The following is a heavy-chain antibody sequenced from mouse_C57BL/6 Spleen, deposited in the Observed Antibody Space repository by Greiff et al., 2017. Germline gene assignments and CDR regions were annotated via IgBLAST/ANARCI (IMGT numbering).Heavy chain of an antibody. CDR2: IDPENGDT. D-gene: IGHD3-2*02. CDR1: GFNIKDDY. V-gene: IGHV14-4*01. Sequence: EVQLQQSGAELVRPGASVKLSCTASGFNIKDDYMHWVKQRPEQGLEWIGWIDPENGDTEYASKFQGKATITADTSSNTAYLQLSSLTSEDTAVYYCTDSAGYDYAMAYWGQGTSVTVSS. CDR3: TDSAGYDYAMAY. J-gene: IGHJ4*01.